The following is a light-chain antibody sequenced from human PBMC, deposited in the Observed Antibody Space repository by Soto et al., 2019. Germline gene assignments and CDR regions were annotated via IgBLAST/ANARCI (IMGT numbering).Light chain of an antibody. CDR3: QQLNSYPIT. Sequence: DIQLTQSPSFLSASVGDRVTITYRASQGISSYLAWYQQKPGKAPKLLIYAASTLQSGVPSRFRGSGSGTEFTLTISSLQPEDFATYYCQQLNSYPITFGQGTRLEIK. CDR1: QGISSY. J-gene: IGKJ5*01. CDR2: AAS. V-gene: IGKV1-9*01.